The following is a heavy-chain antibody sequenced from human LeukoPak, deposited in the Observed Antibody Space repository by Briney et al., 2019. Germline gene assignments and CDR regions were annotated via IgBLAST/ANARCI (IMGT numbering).Heavy chain of an antibody. V-gene: IGHV3-23*01. CDR2: ISGSGGST. Sequence: GGSLRLSCAASGFTFSSYAMSWVRQAPGKGLEWVSTISGSGGSTYYADSVKGRFTISRDNSKNTLYLQMNSLRAEDTAVYYCARAGNYGPWYFDLWGRGTLVTVSS. CDR3: ARAGNYGPWYFDL. D-gene: IGHD4-17*01. J-gene: IGHJ2*01. CDR1: GFTFSSYA.